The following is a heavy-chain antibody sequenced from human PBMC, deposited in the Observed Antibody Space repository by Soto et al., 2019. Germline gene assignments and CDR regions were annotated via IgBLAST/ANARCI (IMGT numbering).Heavy chain of an antibody. CDR3: AKGYPFDP. CDR2: ISWNSGSI. D-gene: IGHD2-2*02. J-gene: IGHJ5*02. Sequence: EVQLVESGGGLVQPGRSLRLSCAASGFTFDDYAMHWVRQAPGKGLEWVSGISWNSGSIGYADSVKGRFTISRDNAKNSLYLQMNSLRAEDTALYYCAKGYPFDPWGQGTLVTVSS. V-gene: IGHV3-9*01. CDR1: GFTFDDYA.